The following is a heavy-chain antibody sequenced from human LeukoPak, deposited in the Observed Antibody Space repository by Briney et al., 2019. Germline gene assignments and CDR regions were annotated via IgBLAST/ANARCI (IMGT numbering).Heavy chain of an antibody. V-gene: IGHV6-1*01. CDR3: ARAAYCSSTSCYQYYFDY. Sequence: SQTLTLTCAISGDSVSSNSAAWNWIRHSPSRRLEWLGRTYYRSKWYNDYAVSVKSRITINPDTSKNQFSLQLNSVTPEDTAVYYCARAAYCSSTSCYQYYFDYWGQGTLVTVSS. J-gene: IGHJ4*02. CDR2: TYYRSKWYN. D-gene: IGHD2-2*01. CDR1: GDSVSSNSAA.